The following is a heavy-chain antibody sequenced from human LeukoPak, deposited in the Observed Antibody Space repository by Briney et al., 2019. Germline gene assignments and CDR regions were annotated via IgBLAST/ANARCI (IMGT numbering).Heavy chain of an antibody. D-gene: IGHD3-9*01. J-gene: IGHJ3*02. CDR2: ISDSGGST. V-gene: IGHV3-23*01. Sequence: QPGGSLRLSCAASGFTFSSYAMSWVRQAPGKGLEWVSAISDSGGSTYYADSVKGRFTISRDNSKNTLYLQMNSLRAEDTAVYYCAKEEYYDILTGYPPLGAFDIWGQGTMVTVSS. CDR1: GFTFSSYA. CDR3: AKEEYYDILTGYPPLGAFDI.